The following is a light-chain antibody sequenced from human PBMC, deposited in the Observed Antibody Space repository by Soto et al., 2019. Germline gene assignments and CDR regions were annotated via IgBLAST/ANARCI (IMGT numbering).Light chain of an antibody. CDR2: DVS. V-gene: IGLV2-14*01. Sequence: QSVLTQPASVSGSPGQSITISCTGTSSDFGGYNSVSWYQQHPGKAPKFMIYDVSNRPSGVSNRFSGSKSGNTASLTISGLQAEDEADYYCCSYTTSNTRQIVFGTGTKLTVL. CDR1: SSDFGGYNS. CDR3: CSYTTSNTRQIV. J-gene: IGLJ1*01.